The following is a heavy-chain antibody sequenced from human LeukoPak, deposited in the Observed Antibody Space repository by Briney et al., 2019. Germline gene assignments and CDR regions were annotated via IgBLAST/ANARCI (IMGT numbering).Heavy chain of an antibody. V-gene: IGHV4-59*08. J-gene: IGHJ4*02. CDR1: GGPISTYY. Sequence: SETLSLTCTVSGGPISTYYWSWIRQPPGKGLEWVGYVFYSGSTNYNPSLKSRVTISVDTSKNQISLKLTSVTAADTAVYYCARHPSAVAGKTFDCWGQGTLVTVSS. CDR3: ARHPSAVAGKTFDC. D-gene: IGHD6-19*01. CDR2: VFYSGST.